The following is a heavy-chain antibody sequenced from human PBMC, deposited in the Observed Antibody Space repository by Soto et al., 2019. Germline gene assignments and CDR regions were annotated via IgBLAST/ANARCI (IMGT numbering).Heavy chain of an antibody. CDR3: ARHQTFLEWLPGGFDI. Sequence: GASVKVSCKASGGTFSSYAISWVRQAPGQGLEWMGGIIPIFGTANYAQKFQGRVTITADESTSTAYMELSCLSAEDTAVYYCARHQTFLEWLPGGFDIWGQGTMVTVSS. V-gene: IGHV1-69*13. CDR1: GGTFSSYA. CDR2: IIPIFGTA. D-gene: IGHD3-3*01. J-gene: IGHJ3*02.